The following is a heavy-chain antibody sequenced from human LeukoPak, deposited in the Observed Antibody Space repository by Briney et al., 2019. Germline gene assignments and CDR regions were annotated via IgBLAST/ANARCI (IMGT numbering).Heavy chain of an antibody. J-gene: IGHJ6*03. CDR3: ARRGGYGSGSYYYYYYYMDV. CDR1: GGSFSGYY. CDR2: INHSGST. D-gene: IGHD3-10*01. V-gene: IGHV4-34*01. Sequence: SETLSLTCAVYGGSFSGYYWSWIRQPPGKGLEWIGEINHSGSTNYNPSLKSRVTISVDTSKNQFSLKLSSVTAADTAVYYCARRGGYGSGSYYYYYYYMDVWGKGTTVTISS.